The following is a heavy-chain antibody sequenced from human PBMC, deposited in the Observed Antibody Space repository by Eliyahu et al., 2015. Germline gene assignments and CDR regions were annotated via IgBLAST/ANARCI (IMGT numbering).Heavy chain of an antibody. CDR3: ARRRIDSSSWSNYYFDY. V-gene: IGHV5-51*03. D-gene: IGHD6-13*01. Sequence: EVQLVQSGAEVKKPGESLKISCKGSGYSFXSYWIGWVRQMPGKGLEWMGIIYPGDSDTRYSPSFQGQVTISADKSIITAYLQWSSLKASDTAMYYCARRRIDSSSWSNYYFDYWGQGTLVTVSS. CDR1: GYSFXSYW. CDR2: IYPGDSDT. J-gene: IGHJ4*02.